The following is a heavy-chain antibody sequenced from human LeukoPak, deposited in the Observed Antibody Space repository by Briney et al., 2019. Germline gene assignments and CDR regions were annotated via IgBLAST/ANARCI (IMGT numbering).Heavy chain of an antibody. CDR3: ARGGYCGGDCYFYY. J-gene: IGHJ4*02. Sequence: QVQLQESGPGLVKPSQTLSLTCTVSGGSISSGSYYWSWIRQPAGKGLEWIGRIYTSGSTNYNPSLKSRVTISVDTSKNQFSLKLSSVTAADTAVYYCARGGYCGGDCYFYYWGQGTLVTVSS. D-gene: IGHD2-21*02. CDR1: GGSISSGSYY. CDR2: IYTSGST. V-gene: IGHV4-61*02.